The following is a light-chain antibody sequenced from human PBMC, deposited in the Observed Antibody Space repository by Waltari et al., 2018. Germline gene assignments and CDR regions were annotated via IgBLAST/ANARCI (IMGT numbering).Light chain of an antibody. Sequence: QSALTPPASVSGSPGQSITIPCPGTGRDIGPFNYVSWYQQHPGKAPKLMIYEVTTRPSGVSHRFSGSKSGNTASLTISGLQAEDEAVYYCSSYRSSNNVVFGGGTKVTVL. J-gene: IGLJ2*01. CDR1: GRDIGPFNY. V-gene: IGLV2-14*03. CDR2: EVT. CDR3: SSYRSSNNVV.